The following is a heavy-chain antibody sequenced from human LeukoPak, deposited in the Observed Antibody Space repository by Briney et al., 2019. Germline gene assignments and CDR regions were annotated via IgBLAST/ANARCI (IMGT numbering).Heavy chain of an antibody. V-gene: IGHV3-66*01. Sequence: PGGSLRLSCAASGFTVSSNYMSWVRRAPGKGLEWVSVIYSGGSTYYADSVKGRFTISRDNSKNTLYLQMNSLRAEDTAVYYCALVMTTVTKGPFDYWGQGTLVTVSS. CDR3: ALVMTTVTKGPFDY. J-gene: IGHJ4*02. D-gene: IGHD4-17*01. CDR2: IYSGGST. CDR1: GFTVSSNY.